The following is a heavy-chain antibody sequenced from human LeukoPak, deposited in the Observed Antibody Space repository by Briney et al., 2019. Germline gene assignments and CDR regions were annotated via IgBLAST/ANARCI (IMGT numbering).Heavy chain of an antibody. CDR3: ARGRAGPPRSLYYYYYYGMDV. CDR1: GDSISSSAYY. J-gene: IGHJ6*02. D-gene: IGHD4-17*01. V-gene: IGHV4-39*07. CDR2: LYYSGST. Sequence: SETLSLTCTVSGDSISSSAYYWGWIRQPPGKGLEWIGSLYYSGSTYYNPSLKSRVTISVDTSKNQFSLKLSSVTAADTAVYYCARGRAGPPRSLYYYYYYGMDVWGQGTTVTVSS.